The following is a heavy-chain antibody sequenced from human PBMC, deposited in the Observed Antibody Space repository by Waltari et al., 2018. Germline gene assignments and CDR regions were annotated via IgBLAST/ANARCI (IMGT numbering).Heavy chain of an antibody. J-gene: IGHJ4*02. CDR2: ISSTSSTI. Sequence: VPLVESGGGLVQPGGYLRLSCAASGLSFHLYTLQWVPQAPGKGLEWVSYISSTSSTIDYADSVKGRFTISRDNAKNSLYLQMNSLRVEDTAIYYCAREPALYGDQFDDWGQGTLVTVST. V-gene: IGHV3-48*04. D-gene: IGHD4-17*01. CDR3: AREPALYGDQFDD. CDR1: GLSFHLYT.